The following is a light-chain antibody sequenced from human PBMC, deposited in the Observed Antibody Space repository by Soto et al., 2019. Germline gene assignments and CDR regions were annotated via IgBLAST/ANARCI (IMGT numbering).Light chain of an antibody. CDR1: QSVSSN. CDR3: QQYYHWPWT. V-gene: IGKV3-15*01. CDR2: DAS. J-gene: IGKJ1*01. Sequence: EIVMTQSPGTLSVSPGERASLSCRASQSVSSNLAWYQQKPGQAPRLLIYDASSRATGIPARFSGSGSGTDFTLTISSLQSEDFAVYYCQQYYHWPWTFGQGT.